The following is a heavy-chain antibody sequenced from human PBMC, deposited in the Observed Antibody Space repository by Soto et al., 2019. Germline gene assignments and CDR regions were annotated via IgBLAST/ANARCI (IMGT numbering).Heavy chain of an antibody. Sequence: RLEWMGWINAGNGNTKYSQKFQGRVTITRDTSASTAYMELSSLRSEDTAVYYCAREGRLQQNRYTCFDPWGQGPLVTVSS. V-gene: IGHV1-3*01. CDR2: INAGNGNT. J-gene: IGHJ5*02. CDR3: AREGRLQQNRYTCFDP. D-gene: IGHD2-21*02.